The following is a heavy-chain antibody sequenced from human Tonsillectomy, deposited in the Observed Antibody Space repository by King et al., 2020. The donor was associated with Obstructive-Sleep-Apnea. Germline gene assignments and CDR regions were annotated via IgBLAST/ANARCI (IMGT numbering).Heavy chain of an antibody. J-gene: IGHJ4*02. D-gene: IGHD1-26*01. CDR3: TRVFNVLEWDLEGDFDY. Sequence: EVQLVESGGGLVKPGGSLRVSCAASEFTFSSYTMHWVRQAPGKGLEWVSSISGSANYIYYADSVQGRFTISRDNAKNSLFLQMNSLRAEDTAVYYCTRVFNVLEWDLEGDFDYWGQGTLVTVSS. CDR2: ISGSANYI. CDR1: EFTFSSYT. V-gene: IGHV3-21*01.